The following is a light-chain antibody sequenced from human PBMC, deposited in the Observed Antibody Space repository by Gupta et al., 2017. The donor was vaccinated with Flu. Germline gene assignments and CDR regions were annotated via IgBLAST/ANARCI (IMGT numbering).Light chain of an antibody. J-gene: IGKJ3*01. CDR1: QGISSY. Sequence: DRVTITCRASQGISSYLAWYQQKPGKAPKLLIYAASTLQSGVPSRFSGSGSGTDFTLTISCLQSEDFATYYCQQYYSYPLITFGPGTKVDIK. CDR2: AAS. CDR3: QQYYSYPLIT. V-gene: IGKV1-8*01.